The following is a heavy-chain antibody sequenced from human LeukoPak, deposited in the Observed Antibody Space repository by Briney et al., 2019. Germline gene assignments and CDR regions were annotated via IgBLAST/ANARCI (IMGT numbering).Heavy chain of an antibody. Sequence: GASVKVSCKASGYTFTGYYMHWVRQAPGQGLEWMGWINPNSGGTNYAQKFQGRVTMTRDTSISTAYMELSRLRSDDTAVYYFARDPTYSSGWYDFDYWGQGPLVTVSS. CDR1: GYTFTGYY. D-gene: IGHD6-19*01. V-gene: IGHV1-2*02. CDR3: ARDPTYSSGWYDFDY. J-gene: IGHJ4*02. CDR2: INPNSGGT.